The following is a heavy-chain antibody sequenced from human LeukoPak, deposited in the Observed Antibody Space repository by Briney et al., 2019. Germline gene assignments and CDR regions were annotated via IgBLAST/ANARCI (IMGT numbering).Heavy chain of an antibody. J-gene: IGHJ6*03. CDR3: ARDVISGYYYYMDV. CDR2: IYTSGST. D-gene: IGHD2/OR15-2a*01. CDR1: GGSLSSNSYY. V-gene: IGHV4-61*02. Sequence: PSETLSLTCTVSGGSLSSNSYYWSWIRQAAGKGLEWIGRIYTSGSTNYNPSLKSRVTISVDTSKNQFSLKLTSVTAADTAVYYCARDVISGYYYYMDVWGKGTTVTVSS.